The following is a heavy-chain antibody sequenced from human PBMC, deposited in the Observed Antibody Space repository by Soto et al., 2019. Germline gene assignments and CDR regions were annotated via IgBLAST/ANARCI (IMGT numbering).Heavy chain of an antibody. CDR3: ARLILLRRSTYNYYYMDV. Sequence: SETLSLTCTVSGGSISSYYWSWIRQPPVEGLEWIGHIYYSGSTSYNPSLKSRVTISLDTSKNQFSLKLSSVTAADTAVYYCARLILLRRSTYNYYYMDVWGKGTTVNVSS. J-gene: IGHJ6*03. V-gene: IGHV4-59*08. D-gene: IGHD3-3*01. CDR1: GGSISSYY. CDR2: IYYSGST.